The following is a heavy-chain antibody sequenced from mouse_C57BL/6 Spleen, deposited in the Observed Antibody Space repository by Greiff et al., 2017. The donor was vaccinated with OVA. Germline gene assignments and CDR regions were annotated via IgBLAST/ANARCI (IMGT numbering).Heavy chain of an antibody. V-gene: IGHV5-6*02. CDR2: ISSGGSYT. Sequence: KLVESGGDLVKPGGSLKLSCAASGFTFSSYGMSWVRQTPDKRLEWVATISSGGSYTYYPDSVKGRFTISRDNAKNTLYLQMSSLKSEDTAMYYCARQRDSSGYYFDYWGQGTTLTVSS. J-gene: IGHJ2*01. CDR3: ARQRDSSGYYFDY. CDR1: GFTFSSYG. D-gene: IGHD3-2*02.